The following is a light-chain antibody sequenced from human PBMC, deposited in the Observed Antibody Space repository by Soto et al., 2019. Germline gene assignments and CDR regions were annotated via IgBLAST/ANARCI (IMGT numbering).Light chain of an antibody. Sequence: DIQMTQSPSSLSASVGDRVTITCRASQSISSYLNWYQQKPGKAPKLLIYAASSLQSGVPSRFSGSGSGTDFTLTISSLQPEDFATYYCQHRYSTPRVTFGPGTKVDIK. J-gene: IGKJ3*01. CDR2: AAS. V-gene: IGKV1-39*01. CDR1: QSISSY. CDR3: QHRYSTPRVT.